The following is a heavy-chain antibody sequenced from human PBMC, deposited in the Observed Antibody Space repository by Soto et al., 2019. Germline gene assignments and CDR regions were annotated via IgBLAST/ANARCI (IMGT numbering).Heavy chain of an antibody. V-gene: IGHV1-18*01. D-gene: IGHD6-19*01. Sequence: QDQLVQSGAEVKKPGASVTVSCKASGYSFTNYGITWVRQAPGQGLELMGWISGFNGNTHYAQKLQGRVTMTTDASTSTAYMELRGLRSEDTAVYYCARDRGVAPPVAGNTHYYYYMDVWRKGTTVTVSS. CDR3: ARDRGVAPPVAGNTHYYYYMDV. J-gene: IGHJ6*03. CDR2: ISGFNGNT. CDR1: GYSFTNYG.